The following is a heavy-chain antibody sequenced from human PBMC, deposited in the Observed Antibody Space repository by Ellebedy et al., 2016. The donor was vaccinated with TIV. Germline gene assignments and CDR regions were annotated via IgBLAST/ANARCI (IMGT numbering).Heavy chain of an antibody. D-gene: IGHD6-13*01. V-gene: IGHV3-30*09. CDR2: ISHDGSNK. J-gene: IGHJ4*02. CDR3: TRGSSSRGYFDS. CDR1: GFNFSYYS. Sequence: GESLKISXAASGFNFSYYSMHWVRQAPGKGLEWVAVISHDGSNKYHAESVKGRFAISRDDSKNTLYLQMNTLRTEDTAVYFCTRGSSSRGYFDSWGQGTLVTVSS.